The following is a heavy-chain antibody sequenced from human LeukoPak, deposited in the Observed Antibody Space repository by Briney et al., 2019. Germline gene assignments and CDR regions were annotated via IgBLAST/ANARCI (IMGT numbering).Heavy chain of an antibody. CDR3: ARGGVIVGGTADLDY. J-gene: IGHJ4*02. CDR2: INTNTGNP. V-gene: IGHV7-4-1*02. CDR1: GYTFTSYA. Sequence: VASVKVSCTASGYTFTSYAMNWVRQAPGQGLEWMGWINTNTGNPTYAQGFTGRFVFSLDTSVSTAYLQISSLKAEDTAVYYCARGGVIVGGTADLDYWGQGTLVTVSS. D-gene: IGHD1-26*01.